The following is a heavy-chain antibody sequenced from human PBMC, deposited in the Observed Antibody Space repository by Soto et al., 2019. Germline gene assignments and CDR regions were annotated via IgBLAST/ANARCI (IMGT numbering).Heavy chain of an antibody. D-gene: IGHD2-15*01. V-gene: IGHV4-31*03. CDR2: IYYSGST. J-gene: IGHJ6*02. CDR1: GGSISSGGYY. Sequence: SETLSLTCTVSGGSISSGGYYWSWIRQHPGKGLEWIGYIYYSGSTYYNPSLKSRVTISVDTSKNQFSLKLSSVTAADTAVYYCARDINPYCSGGSCYSDYYYGMDVWGQGTTVTVSS. CDR3: ARDINPYCSGGSCYSDYYYGMDV.